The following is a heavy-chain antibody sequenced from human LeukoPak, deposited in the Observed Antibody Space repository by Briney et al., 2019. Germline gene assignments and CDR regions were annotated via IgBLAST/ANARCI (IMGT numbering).Heavy chain of an antibody. Sequence: SETLSLTCTVSGASISSGDYLWSWIRQPPGMGLEWIGNIYYSGSTNYNPSLKSRVTISVDTSKNQFSLKLSSVTAADTAVYYCARGDTSGSNWLDPWGQGTLVTVSS. CDR2: IYYSGST. CDR1: GASISSGDYL. D-gene: IGHD3-22*01. CDR3: ARGDTSGSNWLDP. J-gene: IGHJ5*02. V-gene: IGHV4-61*08.